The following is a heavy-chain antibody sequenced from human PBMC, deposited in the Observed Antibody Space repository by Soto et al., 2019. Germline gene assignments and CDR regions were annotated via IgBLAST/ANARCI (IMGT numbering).Heavy chain of an antibody. CDR1: GGSISSGGYY. V-gene: IGHV4-31*03. D-gene: IGHD4-17*01. J-gene: IGHJ3*02. Sequence: QVQLQESGPGLVKPSQTLSLTCTVSGGSISSGGYYWSWIRQHPGKGLEWIGYIYYSGSTYYNPSLKSRVTISVDTSKNQVSLKLSSVTAADTAVYYCARESPGYYGDDAFDIWGQGTMVTVSS. CDR2: IYYSGST. CDR3: ARESPGYYGDDAFDI.